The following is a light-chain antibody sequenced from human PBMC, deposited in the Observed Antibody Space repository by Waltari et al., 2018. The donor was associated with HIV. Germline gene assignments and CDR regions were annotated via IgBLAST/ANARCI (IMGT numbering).Light chain of an antibody. CDR2: EVN. CDR3: CSFARSSTWV. Sequence: QSALTQPASVSGSPGQSITISCTGTSSNIGSYKLVSWYQPHPGKAPKLMVYEVNKRPSGISKRFSGSKSGNTASLTISGLQAEDEADYYCCSFARSSTWVFGGGTKLSVL. J-gene: IGLJ3*02. V-gene: IGLV2-23*02. CDR1: SSNIGSYKL.